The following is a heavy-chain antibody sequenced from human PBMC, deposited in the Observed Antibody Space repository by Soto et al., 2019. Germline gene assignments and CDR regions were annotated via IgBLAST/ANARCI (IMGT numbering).Heavy chain of an antibody. Sequence: ASVKVSCKASGYTFTSYGNSWVRQAPGQGLAWMGWISAYNGNTHYAQKLKGRVTMTTDTSRSTAYMELRSLRYDDTAVYYCARDGAGDYVWGSYQVPYYYYGMDVWGQGTTVTVSS. D-gene: IGHD3-16*02. J-gene: IGHJ6*02. CDR1: GYTFTSYG. CDR2: ISAYNGNT. CDR3: ARDGAGDYVWGSYQVPYYYYGMDV. V-gene: IGHV1-18*04.